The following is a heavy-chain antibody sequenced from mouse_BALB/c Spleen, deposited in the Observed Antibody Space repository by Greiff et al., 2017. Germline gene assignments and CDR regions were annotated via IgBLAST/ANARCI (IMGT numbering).Heavy chain of an antibody. J-gene: IGHJ4*01. CDR3: ARMNYYGKMDYAMDY. V-gene: IGHV8-11*01. CDR2: IWWNDNK. CDR1: GFSLSTYGIG. D-gene: IGHD2-1*01. Sequence: QVTVKESGPGILQPSQTLSLTCSFSGFSLSTYGIGVGWIRQPSGKGLEWLAHIWWNDNKYYNTALKSRLTISKDTSNNQVFLKIASVDTADTATYYCARMNYYGKMDYAMDYWGQGTSVTVSS.